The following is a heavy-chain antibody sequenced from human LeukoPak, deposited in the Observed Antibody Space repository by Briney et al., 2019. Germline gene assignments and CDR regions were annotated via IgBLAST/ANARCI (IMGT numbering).Heavy chain of an antibody. CDR3: ARAYSSSSGGYYYYGMDV. J-gene: IGHJ6*02. D-gene: IGHD6-6*01. CDR2: INPSGGST. Sequence: ASVKVSCKASGYTFTSYHMHWVRQAPGQGLEWMGIINPSGGSTSYAQKFQGRVTMTRDTSTSTVYMELSSLRSEDTAVYYCARAYSSSSGGYYYYGMDVWGQGTTVTVSS. V-gene: IGHV1-46*01. CDR1: GYTFTSYH.